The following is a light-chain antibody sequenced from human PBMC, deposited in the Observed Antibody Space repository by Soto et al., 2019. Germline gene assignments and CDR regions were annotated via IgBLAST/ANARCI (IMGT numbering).Light chain of an antibody. J-gene: IGKJ4*01. CDR3: QESYSTPLA. CDR1: QNSNIF. CDR2: AAS. Sequence: DIQVTQSPSSLSASVGDRVTITCRASQNSNIFLNWYQQKPGRAPMVVISAASNLESGVPSRFSGRGSGTEFTLTISNLQPGDSALYFCQESYSTPLAFGGGTKVDI. V-gene: IGKV1-39*01.